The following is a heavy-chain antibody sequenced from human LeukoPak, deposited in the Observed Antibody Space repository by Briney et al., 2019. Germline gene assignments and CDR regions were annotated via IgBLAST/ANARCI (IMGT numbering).Heavy chain of an antibody. CDR1: GLTFSSYW. Sequence: GGSLRLSCAASGLTFSSYWMSWVRQAPGKGLEWVANIKQDGSEKYYVDSVKGRFTISRDNAKNSLYLQMNSLRAEDTAVYYCATDLDYYYYYYMDVWGKGTTVTVSS. CDR2: IKQDGSEK. J-gene: IGHJ6*03. V-gene: IGHV3-7*01. CDR3: ATDLDYYYYYYMDV.